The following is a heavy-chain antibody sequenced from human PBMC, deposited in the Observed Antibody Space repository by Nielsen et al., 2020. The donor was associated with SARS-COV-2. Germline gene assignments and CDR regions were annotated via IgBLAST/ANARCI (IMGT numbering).Heavy chain of an antibody. J-gene: IGHJ6*01. CDR3: VRHESGTTMDV. CDR1: GGSISGYY. V-gene: IGHV4-59*13. Sequence: SETLSLTCAVSGGSISGYYWSWIRQPPGRGLEWIGYIPYIGSTSYSASLKNRVTISLDTSKNQLSLNLNSMTSADTAVYYCVRHESGTTMDVWGPGTMVTVSS. CDR2: IPYIGST. D-gene: IGHD1-14*01.